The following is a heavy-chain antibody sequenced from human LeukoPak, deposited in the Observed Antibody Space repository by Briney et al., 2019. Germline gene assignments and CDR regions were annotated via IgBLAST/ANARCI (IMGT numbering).Heavy chain of an antibody. Sequence: GGSLRLSCAASGFTFSSNSMNWVRQAPGKGLEWVSYISSTGGTIYYADSMKGRFTISRDNAKNSLYLQMNSLRVEDTAVYYCARDRGDGDYSFDPWGQGTLVTVSS. D-gene: IGHD4-17*01. J-gene: IGHJ5*02. CDR2: ISSTGGTI. CDR3: ARDRGDGDYSFDP. V-gene: IGHV3-48*04. CDR1: GFTFSSNS.